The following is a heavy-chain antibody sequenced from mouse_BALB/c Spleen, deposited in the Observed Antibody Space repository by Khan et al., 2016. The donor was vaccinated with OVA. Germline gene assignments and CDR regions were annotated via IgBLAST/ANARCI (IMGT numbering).Heavy chain of an antibody. J-gene: IGHJ4*01. D-gene: IGHD2-14*01. CDR2: IWGGGGT. Sequence: QVQLKQSGPSLVAPSQSLSITCTVSGFSLSRYNIHWVRQPPGKGLEWLGMIWGGGGTDYNSTLKIRLSISKDNSKSQVFLKMNSLQTDDTAMYFCARAYYRYDGYYAMDYWGQGTSVTVSS. CDR3: ARAYYRYDGYYAMDY. CDR1: GFSLSRYN. V-gene: IGHV2-6-4*01.